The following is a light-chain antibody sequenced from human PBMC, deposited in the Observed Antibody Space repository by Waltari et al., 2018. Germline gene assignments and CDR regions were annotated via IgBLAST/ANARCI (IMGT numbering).Light chain of an antibody. V-gene: IGKV3-15*01. Sequence: EIVMTQSPVTLSVSPGEGAALSCRPSQSVRTRLAWYQQRPGQTPRLLIYGASTRATEIPSRFSGSGSGTEFTLTISSLQSDDFAVYSCQQYNDWPYTFGQGTKLEIK. CDR3: QQYNDWPYT. J-gene: IGKJ2*01. CDR2: GAS. CDR1: QSVRTR.